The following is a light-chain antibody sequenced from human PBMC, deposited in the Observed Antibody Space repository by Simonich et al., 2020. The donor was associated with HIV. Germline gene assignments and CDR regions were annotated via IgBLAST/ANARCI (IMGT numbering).Light chain of an antibody. CDR3: CSYAGSYTWV. CDR2: DVS. CDR1: SRDVAGYDF. Sequence: QSALTQPRSVSGSPGQSVTISCTGTSRDVAGYDFVSWYQQHPGKAPKLMLYDVSQRPSGVPERFSGSKSGNTASLTISGLQAEDEADYYCCSYAGSYTWVFGGGTKLTVL. J-gene: IGLJ3*02. V-gene: IGLV2-11*01.